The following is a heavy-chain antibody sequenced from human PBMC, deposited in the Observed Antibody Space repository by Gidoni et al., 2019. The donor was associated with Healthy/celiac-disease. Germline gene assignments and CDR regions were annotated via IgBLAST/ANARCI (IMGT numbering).Heavy chain of an antibody. V-gene: IGHV3-23*04. J-gene: IGHJ4*02. CDR2: MRGSGGSK. D-gene: IGHD3-3*01. CDR1: GFTFSSYA. CDR3: ANSPGNHDLWSGYYDYYLDY. Sequence: EVQLVESGGGLVQPGGSLRLSCAASGFTFSSYAMSWVRQAPGKGLGCVSAMRGSGGSKYYAESVKGRFTISRDNSKKTRYLQMNSLRAEDTAVYYCANSPGNHDLWSGYYDYYLDYWGQGTLVTVSS.